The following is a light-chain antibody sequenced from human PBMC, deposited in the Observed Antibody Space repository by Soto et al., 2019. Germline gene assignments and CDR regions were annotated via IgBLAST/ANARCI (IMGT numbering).Light chain of an antibody. CDR2: DVS. CDR3: SSYTGSSTLYV. J-gene: IGLJ1*01. V-gene: IGLV2-14*01. CDR1: SSDVGGYNY. Sequence: QPVLTQRASVSGSPGQSITISCTRTSSDVGGYNYVSWYQQHPGKAPKLMIYDVSNRPSGVSNRFSGSKSGNTASLAISGLQAEDEADYYCSSYTGSSTLYVFGNGTKVTVL.